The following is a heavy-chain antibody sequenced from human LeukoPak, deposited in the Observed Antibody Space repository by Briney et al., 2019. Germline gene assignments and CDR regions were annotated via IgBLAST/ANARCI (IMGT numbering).Heavy chain of an antibody. CDR3: ARDERYCSGGSCSDYGDYGGYFDY. CDR2: ISAYNGNT. D-gene: IGHD2-15*01. Sequence: ASVKVSCKASGYTFTSYGISWVRQAPGQGLEWMGWISAYNGNTNYAQKLQGRVTMTTDTSTSTAYMELSSLRSEDMAVYYCARDERYCSGGSCSDYGDYGGYFDYWGQGTLVTVSS. CDR1: GYTFTSYG. J-gene: IGHJ4*02. V-gene: IGHV1-18*03.